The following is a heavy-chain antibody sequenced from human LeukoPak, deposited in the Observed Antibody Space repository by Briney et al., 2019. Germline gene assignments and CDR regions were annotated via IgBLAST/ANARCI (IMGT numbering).Heavy chain of an antibody. CDR2: FDPEDGET. CDR1: GYTLTELS. Sequence: ASVTVSCKVSGYTLTELSMHWVRQAPGKGPEWMGGFDPEDGETIYAQKFQGRVTMTEDTSTDTAYMELSSLRSEDTAVYYCARIEGAYYDSSGYSDYFDYWGQGTLVTVSS. V-gene: IGHV1-24*01. J-gene: IGHJ4*02. CDR3: ARIEGAYYDSSGYSDYFDY. D-gene: IGHD3-22*01.